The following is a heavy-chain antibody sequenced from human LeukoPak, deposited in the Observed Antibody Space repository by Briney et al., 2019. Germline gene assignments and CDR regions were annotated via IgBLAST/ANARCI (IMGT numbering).Heavy chain of an antibody. CDR2: ISSSGSTI. CDR3: AREPGQDSSGYYYFDY. J-gene: IGHJ4*02. Sequence: QSGGSLRLSCAASGFTFSSYEMNWVRQAPGKGLEWVSYISSSGSTIYYADSVEGRFTISRDNAKNSLYLQMNSLRAEDTAVYYCAREPGQDSSGYYYFDYWGQGTLVTVSS. V-gene: IGHV3-48*03. D-gene: IGHD3-22*01. CDR1: GFTFSSYE.